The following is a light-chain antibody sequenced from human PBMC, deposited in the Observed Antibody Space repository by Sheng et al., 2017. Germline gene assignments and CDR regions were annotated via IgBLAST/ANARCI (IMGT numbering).Light chain of an antibody. CDR1: QSVSSTY. J-gene: IGKJ4*01. V-gene: IGKV3-15*01. CDR3: QDYNDWPLT. Sequence: EIVLTQSPGTLSLSPGERATLSCRASQSVSSTYLVWYQHKPGRAPRLLIYDASTRATGVPPRFGGSGSGTDFTLTISSLQSEDFAVYYCQDYNDWPLTFGGGTKVEIK. CDR2: DAS.